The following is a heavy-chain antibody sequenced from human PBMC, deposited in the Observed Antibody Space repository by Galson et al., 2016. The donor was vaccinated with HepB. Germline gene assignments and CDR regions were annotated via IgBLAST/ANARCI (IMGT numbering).Heavy chain of an antibody. D-gene: IGHD4-11*01. CDR2: MRPDGNKI. V-gene: IGHV3-7*03. CDR3: ARDEGDDSNSY. Sequence: SLRLSCATSGFTFRNYWMSWVRQAPGKGLEWVANMRPDGNKIFYVDPVRGRFTVSRDNAKNTLYLQMNTLRADDTAVYYCARDEGDDSNSYWGQGTLVTVSS. CDR1: GFTFRNYW. J-gene: IGHJ4*02.